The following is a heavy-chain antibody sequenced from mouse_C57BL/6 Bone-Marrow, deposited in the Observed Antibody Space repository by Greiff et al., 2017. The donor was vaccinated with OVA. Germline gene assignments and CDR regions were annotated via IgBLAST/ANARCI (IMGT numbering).Heavy chain of an antibody. J-gene: IGHJ2*01. Sequence: QVQLQQPGAELVRPGTSVKLSCKASGYTFTSYWMHWVKQRPGQGLEWIGVIDPSDSYTNYTQKFKGKATLTVDTSSSTAYMQLSSLTSGDSAVYYCAREEAQAYYFDYWGQGTTLTVSS. D-gene: IGHD3-2*02. V-gene: IGHV1-59*01. CDR1: GYTFTSYW. CDR2: IDPSDSYT. CDR3: AREEAQAYYFDY.